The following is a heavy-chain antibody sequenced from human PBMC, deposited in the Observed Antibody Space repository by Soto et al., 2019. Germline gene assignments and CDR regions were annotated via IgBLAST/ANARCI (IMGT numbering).Heavy chain of an antibody. CDR1: GYSFANYW. V-gene: IGHV5-51*01. Sequence: GESLKISCQGSGYSFANYWIAWVRQMPGKGLEWVGVIYPGDSDTRYSPSFRGQVTISADKSISHVYLQWSSLKASDTATYYCARNRLRQYYYGMDVWGQGTTVTVSS. CDR2: IYPGDSDT. D-gene: IGHD3-10*01. J-gene: IGHJ6*02. CDR3: ARNRLRQYYYGMDV.